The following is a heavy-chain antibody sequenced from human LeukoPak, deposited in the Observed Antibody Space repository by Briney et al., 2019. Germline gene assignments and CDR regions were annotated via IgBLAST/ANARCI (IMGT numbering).Heavy chain of an antibody. V-gene: IGHV1-18*01. CDR1: GYTFTSYG. J-gene: IGHJ4*02. D-gene: IGHD6-13*01. Sequence: ASVKVSCKASGYTFTSYGISWVRQAPGQGLEWMGWNSAYNGNTNYAQKLQGRVTMTTDTSTSTAYMELRSLRSDDTAVYYCARDLGALAAAGTGASVYWGQGTLVTVSS. CDR2: NSAYNGNT. CDR3: ARDLGALAAAGTGASVY.